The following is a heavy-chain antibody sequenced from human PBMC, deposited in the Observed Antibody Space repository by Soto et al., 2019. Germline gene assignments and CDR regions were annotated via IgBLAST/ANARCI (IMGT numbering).Heavy chain of an antibody. CDR3: ANDNHSPELMGLDTLVLYGID. D-gene: IGHD3-9*01. Sequence: EVQLLESGGGLVQPGGSLRLSCAASGFTFSSYAMSWVRQAPGKGLEWVSAISGSGGSTYYPDSVKGRFTISRDNLMNSLNLQLNRRRSEYPAVSYYANDNHSPELMGLDTLVLYGID. J-gene: IGHJ6*01. CDR1: GFTFSSYA. CDR2: ISGSGGST. V-gene: IGHV3-23*01.